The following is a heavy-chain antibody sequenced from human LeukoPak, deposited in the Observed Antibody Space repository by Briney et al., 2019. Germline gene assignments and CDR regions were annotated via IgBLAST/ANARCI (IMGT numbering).Heavy chain of an antibody. CDR1: GYNFAGSG. Sequence: ASVKVSCKASGYNFAGSGISWVRQAPGQGLEWMGWISGYNSDTNYAQEFHGRVTMTTDTPTSTAYMELSSLRSEDTAVYYCARDMLVAADYWGQGTLVTVSS. CDR3: ARDMLVAADY. V-gene: IGHV1-18*01. D-gene: IGHD2-15*01. CDR2: ISGYNSDT. J-gene: IGHJ4*02.